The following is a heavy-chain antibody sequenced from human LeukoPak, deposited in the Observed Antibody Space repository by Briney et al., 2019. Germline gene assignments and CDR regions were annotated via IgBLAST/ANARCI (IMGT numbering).Heavy chain of an antibody. J-gene: IGHJ6*04. CDR3: AKDLHPGHIVVVPAATYGMDV. CDR2: ISYDGSNK. V-gene: IGHV3-30*18. Sequence: GRSLRLSCAASGFTFSSYGMHWVRQAPGKGLEWVAVISYDGSNKYYADSVKGRFTISRDNSKNTLYLQMNSLRAEDTAVYYCAKDLHPGHIVVVPAATYGMDVWGKGTTVTVSS. CDR1: GFTFSSYG. D-gene: IGHD2-2*01.